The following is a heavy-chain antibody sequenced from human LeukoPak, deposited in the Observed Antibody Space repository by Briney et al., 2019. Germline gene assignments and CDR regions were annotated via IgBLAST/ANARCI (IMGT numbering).Heavy chain of an antibody. V-gene: IGHV3-21*01. D-gene: IGHD6-13*01. CDR1: GFTFSSYS. Sequence: GGSLRLSCAASGFTFSSYSMNWVRQAPGKGLEWVSSISSSSSYIYYADSVKGRFTISRDNAKNSLYLQMNSLRAEDTAVYYCARDADSSWYNWLDPWGQGTLVTVSS. J-gene: IGHJ5*02. CDR3: ARDADSSWYNWLDP. CDR2: ISSSSSYI.